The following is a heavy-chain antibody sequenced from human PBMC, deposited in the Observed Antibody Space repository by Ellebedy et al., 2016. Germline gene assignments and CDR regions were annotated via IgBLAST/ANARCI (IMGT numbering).Heavy chain of an antibody. Sequence: GESLKISXAASGFTLSSYWTSWAPQASRKRSEWLANIKQDRSEKYYVDSVKGRFTISRDNAKNSLYLQMNSLMSEDTAVYYCARDVHYYGSGSNIYYYYYYMDFWGKGTTVTVSS. CDR2: IKQDRSEK. J-gene: IGHJ6*03. V-gene: IGHV3-7*01. D-gene: IGHD3-10*01. CDR3: ARDVHYYGSGSNIYYYYYYMDF. CDR1: GFTLSSYW.